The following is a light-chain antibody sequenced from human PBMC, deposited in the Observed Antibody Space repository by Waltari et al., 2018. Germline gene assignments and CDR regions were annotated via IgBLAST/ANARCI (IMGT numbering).Light chain of an antibody. CDR1: QAITNY. CDR3: QRYDNLPIFA. CDR2: DAS. J-gene: IGKJ3*01. Sequence: DIQLTQSPSSLSASIGDRVTITCQASQAITNYLNWYQQKPGKAPELLIHDASNLETVVPSRFSGSQSGTRITLTISSLQPEDVGTYFCQRYDNLPIFAFGPGT. V-gene: IGKV1-33*01.